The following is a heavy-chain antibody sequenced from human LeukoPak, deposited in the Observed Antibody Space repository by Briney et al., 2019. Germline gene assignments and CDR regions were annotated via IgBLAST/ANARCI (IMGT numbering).Heavy chain of an antibody. CDR2: IWYDGSNR. CDR3: ARDRSTGSYFYFDY. D-gene: IGHD6-19*01. J-gene: IGHJ4*02. V-gene: IGHV3-33*01. CDR1: GFTFSTYG. Sequence: GGSLRLSCAASGFTFSTYGMYWVRQAPGKGVEWVAVIWYDGSNRYYADSVKGRFTISRDNSKNTLYLQMNSLRAEDTAVYYCARDRSTGSYFYFDYWGQGTLVTVSS.